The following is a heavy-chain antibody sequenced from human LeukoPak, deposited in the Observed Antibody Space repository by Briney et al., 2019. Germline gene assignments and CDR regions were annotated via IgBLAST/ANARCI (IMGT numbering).Heavy chain of an antibody. V-gene: IGHV4-34*01. J-gene: IGHJ1*01. CDR3: ARGRLGSSGWWEYFQH. Sequence: SETLSLTCAVYGGSLSGYYWSWIRQPPGKGLEWIGEINHSGSTNYNPSLKSRVTISVDTSKNQFSLKLSSVTAADTAVYYCARGRLGSSGWWEYFQHWGQGTLVTVSS. CDR1: GGSLSGYY. CDR2: INHSGST. D-gene: IGHD6-19*01.